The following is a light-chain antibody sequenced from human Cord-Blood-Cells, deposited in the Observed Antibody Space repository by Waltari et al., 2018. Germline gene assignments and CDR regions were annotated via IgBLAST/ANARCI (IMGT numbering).Light chain of an antibody. V-gene: IGKV1-39*01. J-gene: IGKJ3*01. CDR3: QQSYSTPFT. Sequence: DIQMTQSPSSLSASVGDRVTITCRASQSISSYLNWYQQKPGKAPELLIYAASSLQSGVPSRFSVSGSGTDFTLTICSLQPEDFATYYCQQSYSTPFTFGPGTKVDIK. CDR1: QSISSY. CDR2: AAS.